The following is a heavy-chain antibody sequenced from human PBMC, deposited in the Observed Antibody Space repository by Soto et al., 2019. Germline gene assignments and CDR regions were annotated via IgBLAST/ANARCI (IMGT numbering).Heavy chain of an antibody. V-gene: IGHV6-1*01. CDR1: GDSVSSNSAA. CDR3: ARDSSGYYYRYFDC. J-gene: IGHJ4*02. Sequence: SQTLSLTCAISGDSVSSNSAAWNWIRQSPSRGLEWLGRTYYRSQWFADYAESVKGRISITPDTSKNQFSLQLNSMTPEDTAVYYCARDSSGYYYRYFDCWGPGTLVTVSS. D-gene: IGHD3-22*01. CDR2: TYYRSQWFA.